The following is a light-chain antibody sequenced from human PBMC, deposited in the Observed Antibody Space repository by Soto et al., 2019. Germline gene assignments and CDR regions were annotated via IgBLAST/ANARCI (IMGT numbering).Light chain of an antibody. Sequence: EIVLTQSPGTLSLSPGERATLSCRASQSVRSSYLAWYQQKPGQAPRLLISGASSRATGIPDRFSGSGSGTDFTLTISRLEPEDVAVYYCQQYGSSPWTFGQGTEVEIK. CDR3: QQYGSSPWT. V-gene: IGKV3-20*01. J-gene: IGKJ1*01. CDR1: QSVRSSY. CDR2: GAS.